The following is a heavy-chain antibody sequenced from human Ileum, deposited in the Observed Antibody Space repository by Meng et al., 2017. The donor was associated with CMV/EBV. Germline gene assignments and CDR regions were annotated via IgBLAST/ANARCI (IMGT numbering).Heavy chain of an antibody. Sequence: GSLRLSCAASTFTLNNYGMNWVRQAPGKGLEWVSGISSSDGRTYYADSVRGHFNISRDNSKNTLFLQMNSLRVEDTAVYYCANSGLQAWGQGTLVTVSS. CDR1: TFTLNNYG. CDR3: ANSGLQA. CDR2: ISSSDGRT. V-gene: IGHV3-23*05. D-gene: IGHD4-11*01. J-gene: IGHJ4*02.